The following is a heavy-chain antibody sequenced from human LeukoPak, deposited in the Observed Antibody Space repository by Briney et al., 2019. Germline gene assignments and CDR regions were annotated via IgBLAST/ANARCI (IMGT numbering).Heavy chain of an antibody. CDR3: ARSYDSRGYYYYGMDV. J-gene: IGHJ6*02. Sequence: PSETLSLTCTVSGGSISSYYGSWIRQPPGKGLEWIGYIYYSGSIHYNPSLKSRVTISVDTSKNQFSLKLSSVTAADTAVYYCARSYDSRGYYYYGMDVWGQGATVTVSS. D-gene: IGHD3-22*01. V-gene: IGHV4-59*01. CDR2: IYYSGSI. CDR1: GGSISSYY.